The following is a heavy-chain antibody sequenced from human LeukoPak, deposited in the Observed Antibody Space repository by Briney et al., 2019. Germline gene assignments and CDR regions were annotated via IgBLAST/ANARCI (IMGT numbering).Heavy chain of an antibody. J-gene: IGHJ5*02. CDR1: GGTFSSYA. CDR2: IIPIFGTA. V-gene: IGHV1-69*05. CDR3: ARDYLGYCSSTSCSINWFDP. Sequence: SVKVSCKASGGTFSSYAISWVRQAPGQGLEWMGGIIPIFGTANYAQKFQGRVTIITDESTSTAYMELSSLRSEDTAVYYCARDYLGYCSSTSCSINWFDPWGQGTLVTVSS. D-gene: IGHD2-2*01.